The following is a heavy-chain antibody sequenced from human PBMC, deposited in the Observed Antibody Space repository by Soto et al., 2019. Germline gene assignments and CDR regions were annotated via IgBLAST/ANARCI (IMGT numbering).Heavy chain of an antibody. D-gene: IGHD3-10*01. CDR2: IWYDGTSK. Sequence: QVQLVESGGGVVQSGTSLRLSCAASGLTFTRSGMHWVRQAPGKGLEWVAVIWYDGTSKYYGDSVKGRFTISRDNSKNTLYFQMNSLRAEDTAVYYCVRDLSRSGNYKTDAFHIWGQGTMVTVSS. V-gene: IGHV3-33*01. J-gene: IGHJ3*02. CDR1: GLTFTRSG. CDR3: VRDLSRSGNYKTDAFHI.